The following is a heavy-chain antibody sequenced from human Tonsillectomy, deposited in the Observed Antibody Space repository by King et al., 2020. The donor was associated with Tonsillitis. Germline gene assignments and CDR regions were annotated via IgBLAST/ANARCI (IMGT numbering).Heavy chain of an antibody. Sequence: LQLVESGGGLVQPGGSLRLSCAASGFTFSSYWMSWVRQAPGKGLEWVANIKQAGSEKCYVDSVKGRLTISRDNAKNSLYLQMNSLRAEDTAVYYCAREADYYDSSGYPADWGQGTLVTVSS. CDR2: IKQAGSEK. CDR3: AREADYYDSSGYPAD. D-gene: IGHD3-22*01. V-gene: IGHV3-7*01. J-gene: IGHJ4*02. CDR1: GFTFSSYW.